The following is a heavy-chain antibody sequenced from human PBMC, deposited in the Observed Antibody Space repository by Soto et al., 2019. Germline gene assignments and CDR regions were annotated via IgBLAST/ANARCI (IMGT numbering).Heavy chain of an antibody. D-gene: IGHD2-2*01. V-gene: IGHV3-11*01. Sequence: GGSLRLSCAASGFTFSDYYMSWIRQAPGKGLEWVSYISSSGSTIYYADSVKGRFTISRENAKNSLYLQMNSLRAEDTAVYYCARDGSRLYCSSTSCYSFDYWGQGTLVTVSS. CDR1: GFTFSDYY. J-gene: IGHJ4*02. CDR2: ISSSGSTI. CDR3: ARDGSRLYCSSTSCYSFDY.